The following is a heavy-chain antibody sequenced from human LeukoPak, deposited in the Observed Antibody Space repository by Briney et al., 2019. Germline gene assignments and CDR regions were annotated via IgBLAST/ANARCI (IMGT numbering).Heavy chain of an antibody. CDR1: GFTFSSYS. V-gene: IGHV3-21*01. Sequence: GGSLRLSCAASGFTFSSYSMNWVRQAPGKGLEWVSSIRSSSSYIYYADSVKGRFTISRDNAKNSLYLQMNSLRAEDTAVYYCARAELGINFRGWYFDLWGRGTLVTVSS. J-gene: IGHJ2*01. CDR3: ARAELGINFRGWYFDL. D-gene: IGHD7-27*01. CDR2: IRSSSSYI.